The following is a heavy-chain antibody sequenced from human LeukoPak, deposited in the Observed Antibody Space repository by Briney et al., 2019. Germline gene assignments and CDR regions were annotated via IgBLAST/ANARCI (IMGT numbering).Heavy chain of an antibody. CDR3: ARASSSTWYLFEY. V-gene: IGHV3-23*01. Sequence: SGGSLRLSCAASGFTFSSYAMSWVRQAPGKGLEWVSAISRSGGSTYYADSVKGRFTLSRDHSQYTLYLQMNGERADGTAVDCCARASSSTWYLFEYWGQGPRVPVS. J-gene: IGHJ4*02. CDR1: GFTFSSYA. CDR2: ISRSGGST. D-gene: IGHD6-13*01.